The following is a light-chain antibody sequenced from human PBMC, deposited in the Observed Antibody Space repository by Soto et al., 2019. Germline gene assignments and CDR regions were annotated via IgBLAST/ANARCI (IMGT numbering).Light chain of an antibody. J-gene: IGKJ5*01. V-gene: IGKV1-39*01. CDR3: QPSYTTPQIP. CDR2: AAS. Sequence: DVQVPQSPSSLVTSIGCKGTIACRASQRISSYFNWYQQKTGKPPKILLYAASSLQSGVPSRFSGSGDGTDFSLIISSLQHADVVTHYCQPSYTTPQIPVAPGTRLDIK. CDR1: QRISSY.